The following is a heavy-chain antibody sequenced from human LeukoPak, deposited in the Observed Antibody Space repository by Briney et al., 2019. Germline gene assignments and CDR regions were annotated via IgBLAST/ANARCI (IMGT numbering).Heavy chain of an antibody. D-gene: IGHD6-19*01. J-gene: IGHJ4*02. CDR1: GFTFSSYA. V-gene: IGHV3-30*14. CDR2: ISYDGSNK. Sequence: GGSLRLSCAASGFTFSSYAMHWVRQAPGKGLEWVAVISYDGSNKYYADSVKGRFTISRDNSKNTLYLQMNSLRAEDTAVYYCATDPRSSGWSSYWGQGTLVTVSS. CDR3: ATDPRSSGWSSY.